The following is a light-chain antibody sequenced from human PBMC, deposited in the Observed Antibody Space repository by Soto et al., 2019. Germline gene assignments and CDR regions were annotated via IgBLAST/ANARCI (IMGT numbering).Light chain of an antibody. CDR1: QGINSW. CDR3: QQYGSVYS. Sequence: DIQMTQSPSSVSASVGDRVTITCRASQGINSWLAWYQQKPGKAPKLLIYAASSLQGAVPSRFSGRGSGTDFTLTISSLQPEDVATYYCQQYGSVYSFGQGTRLEIK. J-gene: IGKJ2*01. CDR2: AAS. V-gene: IGKV1D-12*01.